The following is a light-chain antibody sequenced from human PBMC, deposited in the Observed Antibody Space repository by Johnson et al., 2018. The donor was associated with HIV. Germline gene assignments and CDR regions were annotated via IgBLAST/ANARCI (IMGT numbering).Light chain of an antibody. CDR3: GTWHSILISYC. CDR2: DNH. J-gene: IGLJ1*01. V-gene: IGLV1-51*01. CDR1: SSNIGKNY. Sequence: QSILTQPPSVSAAPGQKVTISCSGSSSNIGKNYVSWYQQLPRTAPKLLIFDNHNRPSGSPDRFSGSKSGTSSTLGITGLTTGDEVYYYCGTWHSILISYCFVTGTKVTVL.